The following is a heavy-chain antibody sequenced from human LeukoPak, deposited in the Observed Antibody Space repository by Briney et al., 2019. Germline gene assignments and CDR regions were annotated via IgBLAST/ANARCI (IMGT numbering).Heavy chain of an antibody. CDR1: GFTFSNAW. D-gene: IGHD2-2*01. CDR3: ARDVQFGLVPGAGEGRY. Sequence: GGSLRLSCAASGFTFSNAWMSWVRQAPGKGLEWVGRIKSKTDGGTTDYAAPVKGRFTISRDNAKNSLYLQMNSLRAEDTAVYYCARDVQFGLVPGAGEGRYWGQGTLVTISS. CDR2: IKSKTDGGTT. V-gene: IGHV3-15*01. J-gene: IGHJ4*02.